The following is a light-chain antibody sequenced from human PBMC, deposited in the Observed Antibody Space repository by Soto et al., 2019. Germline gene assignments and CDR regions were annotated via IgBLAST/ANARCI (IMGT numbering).Light chain of an antibody. V-gene: IGLV2-14*03. CDR1: SSDVGGYNY. CDR2: DVS. Sequence: QSALPQPASVSGSPGESTTISCTGTSSDVGGYNYVSWYQHFPGKAPKLIIYDVSNRPSGVSNRFSGSKSGNTASLTISGLQAEDEADYYCSSYTSGSTVVFGGGTKVTVL. J-gene: IGLJ2*01. CDR3: SSYTSGSTVV.